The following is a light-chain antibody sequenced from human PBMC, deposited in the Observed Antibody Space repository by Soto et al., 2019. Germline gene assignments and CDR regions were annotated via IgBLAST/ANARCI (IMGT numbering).Light chain of an antibody. CDR1: ALPKQY. Sequence: SYKLTQPPSVSVSPGQTARITCSGDALPKQYAYWYQQKPGQAPVVVIYKDNGRPSGIPERFSGSSSGTTVTLTISGVQAEDEAYYYCQSSASSGRYPYVFGTGTKVTVL. CDR2: KDN. J-gene: IGLJ1*01. CDR3: QSSASSGRYPYV. V-gene: IGLV3-25*02.